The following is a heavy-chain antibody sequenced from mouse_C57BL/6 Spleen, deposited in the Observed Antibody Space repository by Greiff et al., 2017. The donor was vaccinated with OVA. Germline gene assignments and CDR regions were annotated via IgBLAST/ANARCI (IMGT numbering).Heavy chain of an antibody. V-gene: IGHV1-80*01. CDR2: IYPGDGDT. D-gene: IGHD3-2*02. Sequence: QVQLQQSGAELVKPGASVKISCKASGYAFSSYWMNWVKQRPGKGLEWIGQIYPGDGDTNYNGKFKGKATLTADKSSSTAYMQLSSLTSEDSAVYFGARGRSQLRLPWFAYWGQGTLVTVSA. CDR1: GYAFSSYW. CDR3: ARGRSQLRLPWFAY. J-gene: IGHJ3*01.